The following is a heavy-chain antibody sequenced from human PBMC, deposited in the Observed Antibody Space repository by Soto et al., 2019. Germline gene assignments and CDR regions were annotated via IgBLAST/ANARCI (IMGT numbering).Heavy chain of an antibody. Sequence: PGGSLRLSCADSGFTVSTNYMNWVRQAPGKGLEWVSVIYSGGNTYYADSVKGRFTISRDNSKNTLYLQMNSLRAGDTAVYYCASLGYSDSSFAFDFWGQGTMVTVSS. CDR2: IYSGGNT. J-gene: IGHJ3*01. CDR3: ASLGYSDSSFAFDF. V-gene: IGHV3-53*01. D-gene: IGHD5-12*01. CDR1: GFTVSTNY.